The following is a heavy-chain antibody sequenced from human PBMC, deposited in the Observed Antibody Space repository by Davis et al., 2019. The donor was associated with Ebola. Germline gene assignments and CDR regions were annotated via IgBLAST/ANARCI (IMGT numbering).Heavy chain of an antibody. CDR3: ARDGIPADIVVVPALVHYYYYYYGMDV. D-gene: IGHD2-2*01. Sequence: ASVQVSCKASGYTFTGYYMHWVRQAPGQGLEWMGIINPSGGSTSYAQKFQDRVTITADKFTGTAYMELSSLRSEDTAVYYCARDGIPADIVVVPALVHYYYYYYGMDVWGQGTTVTVSS. CDR1: GYTFTGYY. CDR2: INPSGGST. V-gene: IGHV1-46*01. J-gene: IGHJ6*02.